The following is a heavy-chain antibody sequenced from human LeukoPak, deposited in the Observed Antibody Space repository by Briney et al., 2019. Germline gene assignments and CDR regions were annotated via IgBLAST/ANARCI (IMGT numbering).Heavy chain of an antibody. V-gene: IGHV3-23*01. CDR2: ISGSGGST. CDR1: GFTFSSYA. J-gene: IGHJ6*03. Sequence: GGSLRLSCAASGFTFSSYAISWVRQAPGKGLEWVPAISGSGGSTYYADSVKGRFTISRDNSKNTLYLQMNSLRAEDTAVYYCAKDGARGYCSSTSCYLHYMDVWGKGTTVTVSS. D-gene: IGHD2-2*01. CDR3: AKDGARGYCSSTSCYLHYMDV.